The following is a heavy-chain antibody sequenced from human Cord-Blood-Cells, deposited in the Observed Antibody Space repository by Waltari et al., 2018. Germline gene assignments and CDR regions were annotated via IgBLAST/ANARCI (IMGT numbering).Heavy chain of an antibody. CDR2: INPNSGGT. Sequence: QVQLVQAGAEVQNPGASVKVSSKAPGHPFTVYYLPRARQAPGQGLEWMGWINPNSGGTNYAQKFQGRVTMTRDTSISTAYMELSRLRSDDTAVYYCARAPLYGSCPDYWGQGTLVTVSS. CDR3: ARAPLYGSCPDY. D-gene: IGHD2-2*01. J-gene: IGHJ4*02. V-gene: IGHV1-2*02. CDR1: GHPFTVYY.